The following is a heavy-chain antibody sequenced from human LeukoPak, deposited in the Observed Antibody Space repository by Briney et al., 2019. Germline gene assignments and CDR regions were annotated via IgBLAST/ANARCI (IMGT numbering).Heavy chain of an antibody. CDR1: GYTFTGYY. CDR2: INPNSGGT. D-gene: IGHD2-2*01. Sequence: ASVKVSCKASGYTFTGYYLHWVRQAPGQGVEWMGWINPNSGGTNHAQNFQGRVTKTRDPSISTAYMELSRLRSDDTAVYYCARVLVPAAKFPNYYYYMDVWGKGTTLTVS. V-gene: IGHV1-2*02. J-gene: IGHJ6*03. CDR3: ARVLVPAAKFPNYYYYMDV.